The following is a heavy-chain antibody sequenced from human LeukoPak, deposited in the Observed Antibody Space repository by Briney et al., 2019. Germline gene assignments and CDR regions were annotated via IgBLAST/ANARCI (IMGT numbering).Heavy chain of an antibody. CDR1: GFTFSSYG. CDR3: AKADKGFGEYYYYMDV. CDR2: IRYDGSNK. V-gene: IGHV3-30*02. J-gene: IGHJ6*03. Sequence: GGSLRLSCAASGFTFSSYGMHWVRQAPGKGLEWVAFIRYDGSNKYYADSVKGRFTISRDNSKNTLYLQMNSLRAEDTAVYYCAKADKGFGEYYYYMDVWGKGTTVTVSS. D-gene: IGHD3-10*01.